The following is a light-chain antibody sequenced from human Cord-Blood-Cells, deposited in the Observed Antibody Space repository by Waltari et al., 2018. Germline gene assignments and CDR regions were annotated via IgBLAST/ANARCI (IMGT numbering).Light chain of an antibody. V-gene: IGKV4-1*01. Sequence: DIVMTQSPDSLAVSLGERATINCKSSQSVLYSSNNKNYLAWYQQKPGHPPKLLIYWASTRESGVPYRFSGSGSGTDFTLTISSLQAEDVAVYYCQQYYSTPRTFGQGTKVEIK. J-gene: IGKJ1*01. CDR2: WAS. CDR3: QQYYSTPRT. CDR1: QSVLYSSNNKNY.